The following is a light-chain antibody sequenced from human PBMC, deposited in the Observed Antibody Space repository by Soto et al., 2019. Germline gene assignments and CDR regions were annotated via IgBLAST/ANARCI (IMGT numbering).Light chain of an antibody. CDR2: AAS. CDR1: QNIVTF. J-gene: IGKJ5*01. V-gene: IGKV1-39*01. Sequence: DIEMTQSPSSLSVSVGDRVTITCRASQNIVTFLNWYQQKPGQAPKFLIYAASSLQSGVPSRFSGRGSGTDFTLTITSLQPEDFATYYCHQYGHLPITFGQGTRLEIK. CDR3: HQYGHLPIT.